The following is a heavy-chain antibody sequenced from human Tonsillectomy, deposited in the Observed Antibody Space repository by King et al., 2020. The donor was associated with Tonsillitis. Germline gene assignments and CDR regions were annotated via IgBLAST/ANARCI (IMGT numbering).Heavy chain of an antibody. CDR1: GGSISSDY. CDR3: ARGNQLGARGMDV. Sequence: QLQESGPGLVKPSETLSLTCTVSGGSISSDYWSWIRQPAGKGLEWIGRISTIGSTNYNPSLKSRVTMSVDTSTNQFSLNLSSVTAADTAVYYCARGNQLGARGMDVWGQGTTVTVSS. J-gene: IGHJ6*02. V-gene: IGHV4-4*07. CDR2: ISTIGST. D-gene: IGHD1-1*01.